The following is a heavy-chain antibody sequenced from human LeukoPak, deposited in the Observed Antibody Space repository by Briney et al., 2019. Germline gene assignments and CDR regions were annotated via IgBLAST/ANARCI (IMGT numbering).Heavy chain of an antibody. V-gene: IGHV1-18*01. Sequence: ASVKVSCKASGYTFTSHGFSWVRQAPGQGFEWMGWISPYNTNANYAQKLQGRVTMTTDTSTSTAYMELRSLRSDDTAVYYCARATNWNYAFDIWGQGTMVTVSS. CDR3: ARATNWNYAFDI. CDR2: ISPYNTNA. J-gene: IGHJ3*02. D-gene: IGHD1-7*01. CDR1: GYTFTSHG.